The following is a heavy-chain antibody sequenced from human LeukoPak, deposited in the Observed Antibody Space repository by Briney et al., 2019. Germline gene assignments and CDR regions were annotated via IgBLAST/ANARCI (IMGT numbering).Heavy chain of an antibody. CDR3: AKFGSSTSWSSHAFDI. J-gene: IGHJ3*02. D-gene: IGHD2-2*01. CDR1: GYTFTSYA. CDR2: INAGNGNT. V-gene: IGHV1-3*01. Sequence: ASVKVSCKASGYTFTSYAMHWVRQAPGQRLEWMGWINAGNGNTKYSQKFQGRVTITRDTSASTAYMELSSLRSEDTAVYYCAKFGSSTSWSSHAFDIWGQGTMVTVSS.